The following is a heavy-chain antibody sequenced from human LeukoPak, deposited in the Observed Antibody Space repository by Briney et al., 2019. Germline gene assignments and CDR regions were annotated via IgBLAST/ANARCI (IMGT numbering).Heavy chain of an antibody. J-gene: IGHJ4*02. Sequence: GGSLRLSCAASGYSFSSCRMHWVRQAPVKGLEGLAVFSYNGIETHYADSVRGRFTIYRDNRKNTLHLQMDSLRAEDTAVYYCVQQQSYGYYRVADYWGQGTLVTVSS. CDR2: FSYNGIET. CDR3: VQQQSYGYYRVADY. CDR1: GYSFSSCR. V-gene: IGHV3-30*03. D-gene: IGHD1-26*01.